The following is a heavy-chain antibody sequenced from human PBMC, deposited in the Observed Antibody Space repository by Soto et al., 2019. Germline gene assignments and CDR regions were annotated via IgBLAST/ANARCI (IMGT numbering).Heavy chain of an antibody. V-gene: IGHV4-34*01. CDR3: ARGYGDTDY. D-gene: IGHD4-17*01. Sequence: SETLSLTCAVYGGSFSGYYLSWIRQPPGKGLEWIGEINHSGSTNYNPSLKSRVTISVDTSKNQFSLKLSSVTAADTAVYYCARGYGDTDYWGQGTLVTVYS. CDR2: INHSGST. CDR1: GGSFSGYY. J-gene: IGHJ4*02.